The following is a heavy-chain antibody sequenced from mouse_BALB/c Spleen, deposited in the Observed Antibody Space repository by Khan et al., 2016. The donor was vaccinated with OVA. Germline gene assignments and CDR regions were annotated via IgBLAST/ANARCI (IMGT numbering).Heavy chain of an antibody. Sequence: IQLVQSGPELVRPGASVKISCKASGYSFTGYFMNWVMQSHGKSLEWIGRINPHIGETFYNQRFKDKATLTVDESSSTAHMELRSLASEDSAVYYCTRNYRSDFDYWGQGTTLTVSS. CDR1: GYSFTGYF. J-gene: IGHJ2*01. CDR3: TRNYRSDFDY. CDR2: INPHIGET. V-gene: IGHV1-20*02. D-gene: IGHD1-1*01.